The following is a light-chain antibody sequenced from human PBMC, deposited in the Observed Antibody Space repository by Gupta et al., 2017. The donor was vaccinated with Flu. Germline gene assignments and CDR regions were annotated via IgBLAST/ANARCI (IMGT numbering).Light chain of an antibody. Sequence: SVLTQPPSASEPHGQWVTISCPGSSPNIGGNTVHWYQQLPGTAPKLLLYSNNRRPSGVPVRFSVSKSGTAAALSISGLQAEDEADYYCASSDYSRNGEVFGGGTKLTVL. J-gene: IGLJ3*02. CDR3: ASSDYSRNGEV. V-gene: IGLV1-44*01. CDR1: SPNIGGNT. CDR2: SNN.